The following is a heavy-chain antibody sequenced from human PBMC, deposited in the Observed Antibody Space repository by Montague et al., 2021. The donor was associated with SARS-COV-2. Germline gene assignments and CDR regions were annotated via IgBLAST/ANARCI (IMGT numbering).Heavy chain of an antibody. J-gene: IGHJ4*02. CDR1: VHCIWSSDW. V-gene: IGHV4-4*02. CDR2: IYHSGST. CDR3: ARAQKTISGMLIPPYYFDF. D-gene: IGHD3-3*01. Sequence: SETLSLTCSGPVHCIWSSDWGTWVLQPPGKGLEWIGEIYHSGSTTYSPSLKSRVTISVDKSKNQFSLTLTSLTAADTAVYYCARAQKTISGMLIPPYYFDFWGQGTLVTVSS.